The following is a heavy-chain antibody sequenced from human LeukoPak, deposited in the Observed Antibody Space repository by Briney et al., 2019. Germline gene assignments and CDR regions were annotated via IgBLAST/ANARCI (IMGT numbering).Heavy chain of an antibody. D-gene: IGHD1-7*01. CDR1: GFTFSDYY. CDR3: ARDPRYNWNYMARSNWLDP. J-gene: IGHJ5*02. Sequence: GGSLRLSCAASGFTFSDYYMSWIRQAPGKGLEWVSYISSSGSTIYYADSVKGRFTISRDNAKNSLYLQMNSLRAEDTAVYYCARDPRYNWNYMARSNWLDPWGQGTLVTVSS. CDR2: ISSSGSTI. V-gene: IGHV3-11*04.